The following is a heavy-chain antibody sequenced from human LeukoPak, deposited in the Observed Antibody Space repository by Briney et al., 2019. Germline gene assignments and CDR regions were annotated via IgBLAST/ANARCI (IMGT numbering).Heavy chain of an antibody. J-gene: IGHJ4*02. CDR2: IYYSGST. Sequence: SETLSLTCTVSGGSISSSSYYWGWIRQPPGKGLEWIGSIYYSGSTYYNPSLKSRVTISVDTSKNQFSLKLSSVTAADTAVYYCARIAVAGPIFDYWGQGTLVTVSS. CDR1: GGSISSSSYY. CDR3: ARIAVAGPIFDY. D-gene: IGHD6-19*01. V-gene: IGHV4-39*01.